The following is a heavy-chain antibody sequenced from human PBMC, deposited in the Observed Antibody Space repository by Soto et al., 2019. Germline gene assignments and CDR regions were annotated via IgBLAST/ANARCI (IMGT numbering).Heavy chain of an antibody. Sequence: SVKVSCKASGGTFSSYAISWVRQAPGQGLEWMGGIIPIFGTANYAQKFQGRVTITADESTSTAYMELSSLRSEDTAVYYCARAPKYDFWSGYYPAWGQGTLVTVSS. D-gene: IGHD3-3*01. V-gene: IGHV1-69*13. J-gene: IGHJ5*02. CDR3: ARAPKYDFWSGYYPA. CDR1: GGTFSSYA. CDR2: IIPIFGTA.